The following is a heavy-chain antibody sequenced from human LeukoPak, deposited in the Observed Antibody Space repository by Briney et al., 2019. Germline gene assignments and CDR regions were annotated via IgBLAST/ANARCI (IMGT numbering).Heavy chain of an antibody. CDR1: GGSFSGYY. J-gene: IGHJ5*02. D-gene: IGHD3-10*01. Sequence: PSETLSLTCAVYGGSFSGYYWSWIRQPPGKGLEWIGEINHSGSTNYNPSLKSRVTISVDTSKNQFSLKLSSVTAADTAVYYCARLVPAPFDPWGQGTLVPVSS. V-gene: IGHV4-34*01. CDR2: INHSGST. CDR3: ARLVPAPFDP.